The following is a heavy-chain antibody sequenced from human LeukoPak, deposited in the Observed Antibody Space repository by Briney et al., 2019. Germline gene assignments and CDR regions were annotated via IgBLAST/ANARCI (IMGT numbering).Heavy chain of an antibody. CDR3: ARDAYSSYCGGDCAEYFQH. CDR1: GYTFTSYA. CDR2: INAGNGNT. J-gene: IGHJ1*01. Sequence: ASVKVSCKASGYTFTSYAMHCVRQAPGQRLEWMGWINAGNGNTKYSQKFQGRVTITRDTSATTAYMELSSLRSEDMAVYYCARDAYSSYCGGDCAEYFQHWGQGTLVTVSS. V-gene: IGHV1-3*01. D-gene: IGHD2-21*02.